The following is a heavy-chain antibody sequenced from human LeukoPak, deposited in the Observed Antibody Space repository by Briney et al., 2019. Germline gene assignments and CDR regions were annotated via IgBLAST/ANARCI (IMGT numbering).Heavy chain of an antibody. Sequence: PGGSLRLSCAASGFTFSSYWMHWVRQAPGKGLVWVSRISSDGSSTSYADSVKGRFTISRDNAKNTLYLQMNSLRAEDTAVYYCARDHYDFWSGYHYYYYYGMDVWGQGTTVTVSS. CDR1: GFTFSSYW. J-gene: IGHJ6*02. D-gene: IGHD3-3*01. V-gene: IGHV3-74*01. CDR3: ARDHYDFWSGYHYYYYYGMDV. CDR2: ISSDGSST.